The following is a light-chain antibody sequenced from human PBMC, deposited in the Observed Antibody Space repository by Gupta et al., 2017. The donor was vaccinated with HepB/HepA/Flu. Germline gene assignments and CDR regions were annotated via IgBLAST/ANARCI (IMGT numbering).Light chain of an antibody. CDR3: QQYNNWPPDT. CDR1: QSVSNN. Sequence: EIVMIQSPPTLSVSPGETATLSCSASQSVSNNLAWYQKKPGQAPRLLIYGISTRATGIPARFSGGGSGTDFSLTISSLQPEDSALYYCQQYNNWPPDTFGQGTKVEIK. CDR2: GIS. J-gene: IGKJ2*01. V-gene: IGKV3-15*01.